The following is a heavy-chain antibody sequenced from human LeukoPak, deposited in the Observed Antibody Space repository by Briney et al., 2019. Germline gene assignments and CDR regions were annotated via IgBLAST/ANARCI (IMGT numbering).Heavy chain of an antibody. CDR2: IFYSGAT. D-gene: IGHD3-3*01. CDR3: ARAETQYYDFWSGYHNWFDP. J-gene: IGHJ5*02. CDR1: DGSISPYY. V-gene: IGHV4-59*01. Sequence: SETLSLTCTVSDGSISPYYWSWIRQPPGKGLEWIGYIFYSGATKYNPSLQSRVTISLDTSKKQFSLKLSSVTAADTAVYYCARAETQYYDFWSGYHNWFDPWGQGTLVTVSS.